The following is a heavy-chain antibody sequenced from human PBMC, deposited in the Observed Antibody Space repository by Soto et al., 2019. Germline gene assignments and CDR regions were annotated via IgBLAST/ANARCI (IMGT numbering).Heavy chain of an antibody. CDR2: IYYSGST. CDR1: GGPISSGDYY. V-gene: IGHV4-30-4*01. J-gene: IGHJ6*02. D-gene: IGHD4-4*01. CDR3: ARDKYSNYYYYGMDV. Sequence: PSETLSLTCTVSGGPISSGDYYWSWIRQPPGKGLEWIGYIYYSGSTYYNPSLKSRVTISVDTSKNQFSLKLSSVTAADTAVYYCARDKYSNYYYYGMDVWGQGTTVTVSS.